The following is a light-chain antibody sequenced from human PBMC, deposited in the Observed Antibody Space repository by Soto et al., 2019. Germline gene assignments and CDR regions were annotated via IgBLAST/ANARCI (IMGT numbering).Light chain of an antibody. CDR1: SSDVGGYTY. CDR3: CSYAGSYLWV. Sequence: QSALTQPRSVSGSPGQSVTISCTGSSSDVGGYTYVSWYQQHPGKAPKLMIYDVSKRPSGVPDRFSGSKSGNTASLTISGLQAEDEADYYCCSYAGSYLWVFGGGTQLTVL. CDR2: DVS. V-gene: IGLV2-11*01. J-gene: IGLJ3*02.